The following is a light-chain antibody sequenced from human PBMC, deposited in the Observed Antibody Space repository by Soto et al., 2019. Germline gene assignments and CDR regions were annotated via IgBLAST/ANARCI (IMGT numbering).Light chain of an antibody. CDR2: GAS. J-gene: IGKJ5*01. V-gene: IGKV3-15*01. CDR1: QSVSSN. CDR3: QQRSSWLPT. Sequence: EIVMTQSPATLSVSPGERATLSCRASQSVSSNLAGYQQKPGQAPRLLIYGASTRATGSPARFSGSGSGTDFTLTISSLEPEDFAVYYCQQRSSWLPTFGQGTRLEIK.